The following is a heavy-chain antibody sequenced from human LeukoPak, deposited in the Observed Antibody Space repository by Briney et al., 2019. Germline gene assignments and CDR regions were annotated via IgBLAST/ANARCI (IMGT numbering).Heavy chain of an antibody. CDR1: GFTFSTYA. CDR2: IGGSGGTT. J-gene: IGHJ4*02. V-gene: IGHV3-23*01. CDR3: AKDRGYCSSTSCYISPPDY. D-gene: IGHD2-2*02. Sequence: PGGSLRLSCAASGFTFSTYAMSWVRQAPGKGLEWVSVIGGSGGTTYYADSVKGRFTITRDNSKNTLYLQMNSLRAEDTAVYYCAKDRGYCSSTSCYISPPDYWGQGTLVTVSS.